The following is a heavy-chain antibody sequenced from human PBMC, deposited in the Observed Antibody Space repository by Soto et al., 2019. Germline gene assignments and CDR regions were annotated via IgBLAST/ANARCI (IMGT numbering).Heavy chain of an antibody. J-gene: IGHJ4*02. V-gene: IGHV4-39*01. Sequence: SETLSLTCTVSGGSISSSSYYWGWIRQPPGKGLEWIGSIYYSGSTYYNPSLKSRVTISVDTSKNQFSLKLSSVTAADTAVYYCARLSSSWYSFDYWGKGPLVTAS. CDR2: IYYSGST. CDR3: ARLSSSWYSFDY. CDR1: GGSISSSSYY. D-gene: IGHD6-13*01.